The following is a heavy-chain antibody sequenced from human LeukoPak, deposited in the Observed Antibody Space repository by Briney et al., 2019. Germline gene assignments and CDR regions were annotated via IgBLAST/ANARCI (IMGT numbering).Heavy chain of an antibody. CDR1: GLTVTNDY. V-gene: IGHV3-66*01. J-gene: IGHJ4*01. D-gene: IGHD6-13*01. CDR3: ATDVRSSPLGF. CDR2: IYSGGST. Sequence: GGSLRLSCAVSGLTVTNDYMNWVRQAPGKGLECVCIIYSGGSTYYADSVKGRFTISRDSSNNTLFLQMSNLRADDSGLYYCATDVRSSPLGFWGHGTLVTVSS.